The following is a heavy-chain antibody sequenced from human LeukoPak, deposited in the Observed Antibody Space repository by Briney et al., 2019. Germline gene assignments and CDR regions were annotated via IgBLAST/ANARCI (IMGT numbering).Heavy chain of an antibody. Sequence: SQTLSLTCAISGDSVSSNSAAWNWIRQSPSRGLEWLGRTYYRSKWYNDYAVSVKSRITINPDASKNQFSLQLKSVTPEDTAVYYCAKTRTSQNWFDPWGQGTLVTVSS. V-gene: IGHV6-1*01. CDR2: TYYRSKWYN. J-gene: IGHJ5*02. D-gene: IGHD1-1*01. CDR1: GDSVSSNSAA. CDR3: AKTRTSQNWFDP.